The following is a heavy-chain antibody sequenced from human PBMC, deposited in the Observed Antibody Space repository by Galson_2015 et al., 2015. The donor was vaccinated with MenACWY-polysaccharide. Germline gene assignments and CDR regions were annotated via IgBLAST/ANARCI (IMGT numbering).Heavy chain of an antibody. CDR3: AGGYCGAGTCSSHWFFDL. CDR1: GGSVSSGNYY. Sequence: TLSLTCTVSGGSVSSGNYYWSWIRRPPGKGLEWIGYIYNSGSTDYNPSLKSRVTISVDTSNNLFSLKLTSVTAADTAVYYCAGGYCGAGTCSSHWFFDLWGRGTLVAVSS. V-gene: IGHV4-61*03. D-gene: IGHD2-15*01. J-gene: IGHJ2*01. CDR2: IYNSGST.